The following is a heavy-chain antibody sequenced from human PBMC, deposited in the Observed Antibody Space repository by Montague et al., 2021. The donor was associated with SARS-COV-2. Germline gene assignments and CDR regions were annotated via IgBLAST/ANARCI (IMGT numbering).Heavy chain of an antibody. D-gene: IGHD1-26*01. V-gene: IGHV3-23*01. CDR2: ITGSGGST. J-gene: IGHJ4*02. CDR1: GFTFSSYA. Sequence: SLRLSCAASGFTFSSYAMSWVRQAPGKGLEWVSTITGSGGSTYYADSEKGRFTISRDNSKNTLYLQMNSLRAEDTAVYYCAKGGVWERRGLTTFDYWGQGTLVTVSS. CDR3: AKGGVWERRGLTTFDY.